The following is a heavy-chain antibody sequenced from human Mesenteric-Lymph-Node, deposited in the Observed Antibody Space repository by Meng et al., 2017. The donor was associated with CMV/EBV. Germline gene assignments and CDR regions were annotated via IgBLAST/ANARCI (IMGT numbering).Heavy chain of an antibody. CDR2: INPSGGST. V-gene: IGHV1-46*01. Sequence: ASVKVSCKASGYTFTSYGISWVRQDPGQGLEWMGTINPSGGSTRYAQKFKGRVTMTRDTSTSTVYMELSSLRSEDTAVYYCARTPITIFGVVIMDYWGQGTLVTVSS. CDR1: GYTFTSYG. CDR3: ARTPITIFGVVIMDY. D-gene: IGHD3-3*01. J-gene: IGHJ4*02.